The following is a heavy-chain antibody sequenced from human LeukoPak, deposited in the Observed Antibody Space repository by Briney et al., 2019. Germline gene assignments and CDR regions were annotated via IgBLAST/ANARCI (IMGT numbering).Heavy chain of an antibody. V-gene: IGHV4-30-2*01. J-gene: IGHJ4*02. CDR3: ARGSSYYDFWSGYLDY. CDR2: IYHSGST. Sequence: ASQTPSLTCTVSGGSISSGGYYWSWIRQPPGKGLEWIGYIYHSGSTYYNPSLKSRVTISVDRSKNQFSLKLSSVTAADTAVYYCARGSSYYDFWSGYLDYWGQGTLVTVSS. CDR1: GGSISSGGYY. D-gene: IGHD3-3*01.